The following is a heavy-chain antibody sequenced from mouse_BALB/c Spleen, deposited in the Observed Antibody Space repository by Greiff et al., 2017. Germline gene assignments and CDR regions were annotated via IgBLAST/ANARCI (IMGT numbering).Heavy chain of an antibody. Sequence: LVESGGGLVKPGGSLKLSCAASGFTFSSYAMSWVRQSPEKRLEWVAEISSGGSYTYSPDTVTGRFTISSDNSKNTLYLEMSSLRSEDPAMYYCAREAPTTATLYYFDYWGQGTTLTVSS. V-gene: IGHV5-9-4*01. CDR3: AREAPTTATLYYFDY. CDR1: GFTFSSYA. CDR2: ISSGGSYT. J-gene: IGHJ2*01. D-gene: IGHD1-2*01.